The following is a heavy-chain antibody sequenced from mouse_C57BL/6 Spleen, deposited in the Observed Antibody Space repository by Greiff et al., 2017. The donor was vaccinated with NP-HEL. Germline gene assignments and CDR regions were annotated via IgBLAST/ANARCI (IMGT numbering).Heavy chain of an antibody. CDR3: ARSYGNYYDY. CDR2: IDPSDSYT. CDR1: GYTFTSYW. V-gene: IGHV1-69*01. D-gene: IGHD2-10*02. Sequence: QVQLQQPGAELVMPGASVKLSCKASGYTFTSYWMHWVKQRPGQGLEWIGEIDPSDSYTNYNQKFQGKSTLTVDKSSSTAYMQLSSLTSEDSAVYYCARSYGNYYDYWGQGTTLTVSS. J-gene: IGHJ2*01.